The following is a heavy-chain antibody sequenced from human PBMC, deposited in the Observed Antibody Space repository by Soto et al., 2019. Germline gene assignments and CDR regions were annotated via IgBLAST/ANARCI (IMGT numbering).Heavy chain of an antibody. CDR1: GFTFSSYA. CDR2: ISGSGGST. D-gene: IGHD5-12*01. Sequence: GGSLRLSCAASGFTFSSYAMSRVRQAPGKGLEWVSAISGSGGSTYYADSVKGRFTISRDNSKNTLYLQMNSLRAEDTAVYYCAKDGYSGYDVYWGQGTLVTVSS. CDR3: AKDGYSGYDVY. V-gene: IGHV3-23*01. J-gene: IGHJ4*02.